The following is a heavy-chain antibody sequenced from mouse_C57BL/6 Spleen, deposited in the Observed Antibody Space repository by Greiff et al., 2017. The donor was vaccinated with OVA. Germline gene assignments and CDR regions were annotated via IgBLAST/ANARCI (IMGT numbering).Heavy chain of an antibody. CDR3: EREVFDY. CDR1: GFTFSSYA. V-gene: IGHV5-4*01. CDR2: ISDGGSYT. J-gene: IGHJ2*01. Sequence: DVQLVESGGGLVKPGGSLKLSCAASGFTFSSYAMSWVRQTPEKRLEWVATISDGGSYTYYPDNVKGRFTISRDNAKNNLYLQMSHLKSEDTAMYYCEREVFDYWGQGTTLTVYS.